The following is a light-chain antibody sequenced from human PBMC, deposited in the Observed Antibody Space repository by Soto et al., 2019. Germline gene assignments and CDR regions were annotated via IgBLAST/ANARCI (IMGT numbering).Light chain of an antibody. V-gene: IGLV2-14*01. CDR1: SSDVGGYNY. J-gene: IGLJ1*01. Sequence: LAQPASVSGSPGQSITISCTGTSSDVGGYNYVSWYQQHPGKAPKLMIYDVSNRPSGVSNRFSGSKSGNTASLTISGLQAEDEADYYCSSYTSSSTSLYVFGTGTKVTVL. CDR3: SSYTSSSTSLYV. CDR2: DVS.